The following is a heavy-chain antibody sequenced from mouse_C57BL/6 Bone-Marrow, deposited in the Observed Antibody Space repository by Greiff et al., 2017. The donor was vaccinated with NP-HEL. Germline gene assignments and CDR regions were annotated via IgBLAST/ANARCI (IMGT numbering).Heavy chain of an antibody. J-gene: IGHJ2*01. CDR1: GYTFTSYW. Sequence: QVQLQQSGAELVKPGASVKLSCKASGYTFTSYWMHWVKQRPGQGLEWIGYINPSSGYTKYNQKFKDKATLTADKSSSTAYMQLSSLTYEDSAVYYCARRPLLRSFYFDYWGQGTTLTVSS. V-gene: IGHV1-7*01. CDR3: ARRPLLRSFYFDY. D-gene: IGHD1-1*01. CDR2: INPSSGYT.